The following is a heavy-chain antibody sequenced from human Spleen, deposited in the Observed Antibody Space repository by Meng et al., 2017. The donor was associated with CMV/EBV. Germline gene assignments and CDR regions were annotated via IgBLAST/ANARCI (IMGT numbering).Heavy chain of an antibody. J-gene: IGHJ4*02. D-gene: IGHD2-21*01. V-gene: IGHV3-7*01. CDR2: IKQDGSEE. CDR1: GFTFRKYT. Sequence: GESLKISCAASGFTFRKYTMNWVRQAPGKGLEWVANIKQDGSEEYYVDSVKGRFTISRDNAKNSLYLQMNSLRAEDTAVYYCARGGYYNFDYWGQGTLVTVSS. CDR3: ARGGYYNFDY.